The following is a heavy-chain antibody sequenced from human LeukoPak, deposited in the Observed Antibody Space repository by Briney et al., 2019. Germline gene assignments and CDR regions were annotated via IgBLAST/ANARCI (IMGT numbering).Heavy chain of an antibody. Sequence: ASVKVSCKASGYTFTDYYMDWVRQAPGQGLKWMGWINPDSGGTNYAQKFQGRVTTTRNTSISTAWMELSRLRADDTAVYYCARGDYYDSRGFRWWGQGTLVTVSS. D-gene: IGHD3-22*01. V-gene: IGHV1-2*02. J-gene: IGHJ4*02. CDR3: ARGDYYDSRGFRW. CDR2: INPDSGGT. CDR1: GYTFTDYY.